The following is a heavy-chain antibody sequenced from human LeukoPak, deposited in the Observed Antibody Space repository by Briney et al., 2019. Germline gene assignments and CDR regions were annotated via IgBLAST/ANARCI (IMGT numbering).Heavy chain of an antibody. J-gene: IGHJ4*02. V-gene: IGHV3-23*01. CDR1: GFTFSTYA. Sequence: PAGSLRLSCAASGFTFSTYAISWVRQAPGKGLEWVSGVSPSGNTTYYPDSVKGRFAISRDNAKNTVYLQMNSVRADDTAVYYCARESHYRDYFDYWGQGTMVTVSS. CDR2: VSPSGNTT. CDR3: ARESHYRDYFDY. D-gene: IGHD1-14*01.